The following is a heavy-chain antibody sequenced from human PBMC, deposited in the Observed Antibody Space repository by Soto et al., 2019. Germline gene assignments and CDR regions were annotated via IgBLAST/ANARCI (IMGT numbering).Heavy chain of an antibody. J-gene: IGHJ4*02. CDR3: ATGSGRSFDH. D-gene: IGHD3-10*01. CDR2: INHSGST. V-gene: IGHV4-34*01. CDR1: GGSFSGYY. Sequence: SETLSLTCAVYGGSFSGYYWSWIRQPPGKGLEWIGEINHSGSTNYNPSLKSRVTISVDTSKNQFSLKLSSVTAADTAVYFCATGSGRSFDHWGQGTLVTVSS.